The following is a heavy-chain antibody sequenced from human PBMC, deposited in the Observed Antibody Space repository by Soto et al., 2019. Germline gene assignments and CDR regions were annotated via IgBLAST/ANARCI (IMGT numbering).Heavy chain of an antibody. Sequence: QVQLVQSGAEVKKPGASVTVSCKASGYTFSSYGISWVRQAPGQGLEWMGWISGYNGNTNYAQKIQGRVIMTTDTTTGKVHMELRGLRSDDTAVYYCAREGDDSGWSSVEYLQHWGQGTLVTVSS. CDR3: AREGDDSGWSSVEYLQH. CDR1: GYTFSSYG. J-gene: IGHJ1*01. V-gene: IGHV1-18*01. CDR2: ISGYNGNT. D-gene: IGHD6-13*01.